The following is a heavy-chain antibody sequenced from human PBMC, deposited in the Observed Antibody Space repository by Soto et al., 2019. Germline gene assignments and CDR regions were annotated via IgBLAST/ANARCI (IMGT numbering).Heavy chain of an antibody. Sequence: QVQLVESGGGVVQPGRSLRLSCAASGFTFSSYGMHWVRQAPGKGLEWVAVISYDGSNKYYADSVQGRLTISRDNSKNTLYLQMNSLRAEDTAVYYCAKDRRPNYYYGMDFWGQGTRVTVSS. V-gene: IGHV3-30*18. CDR2: ISYDGSNK. CDR1: GFTFSSYG. D-gene: IGHD6-6*01. CDR3: AKDRRPNYYYGMDF. J-gene: IGHJ6*02.